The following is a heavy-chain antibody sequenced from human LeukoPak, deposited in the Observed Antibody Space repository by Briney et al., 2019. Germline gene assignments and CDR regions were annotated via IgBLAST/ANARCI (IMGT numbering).Heavy chain of an antibody. CDR3: ARVDTPRKIDY. D-gene: IGHD5-18*01. CDR2: IYYSGST. CDR1: GGSISSYH. Sequence: SETLSLTCTVSGGSISSYHWSWIRQPPGKGLECIGYIYYSGSTNYNPSLKSRVTISVDTSKNQFSLKLSSVTAADTAVYYCARVDTPRKIDYWGQGTLVTVSS. J-gene: IGHJ4*02. V-gene: IGHV4-59*12.